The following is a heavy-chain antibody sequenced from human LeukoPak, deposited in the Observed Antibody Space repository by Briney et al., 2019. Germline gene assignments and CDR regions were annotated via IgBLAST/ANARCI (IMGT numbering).Heavy chain of an antibody. V-gene: IGHV3-30*02. D-gene: IGHD3-10*01. J-gene: IGHJ4*02. CDR3: ARGYGSGSYSYGY. CDR2: IRYDGSNK. CDR1: GFTSSSYG. Sequence: PGGSLRLSCAASGFTSSSYGMHWVRQAPGKGLEWVAFIRYDGSNKYYADSVKGRFTISRDNSKNTLYLQMNSLRAEDTAVYYCARGYGSGSYSYGYWGQGTLVTVSS.